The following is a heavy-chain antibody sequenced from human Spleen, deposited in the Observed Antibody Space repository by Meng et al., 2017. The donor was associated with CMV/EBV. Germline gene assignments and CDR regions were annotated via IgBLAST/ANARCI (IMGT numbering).Heavy chain of an antibody. J-gene: IGHJ4*02. V-gene: IGHV1-3*01. CDR2: NNAGSGNT. D-gene: IGHD5-18*01. Sequence: QTPRVQPGAEVKKPEASVQVSCKTSGYTFTRNTLHWGRQAPGQELEWMGWNNAGSGNTKYSQTFQSRVTFTMDTSASKGYMELSSLTFADTAVYYCANESDIYGPFGYWGQGTLVTVSS. CDR1: GYTFTRNT. CDR3: ANESDIYGPFGY.